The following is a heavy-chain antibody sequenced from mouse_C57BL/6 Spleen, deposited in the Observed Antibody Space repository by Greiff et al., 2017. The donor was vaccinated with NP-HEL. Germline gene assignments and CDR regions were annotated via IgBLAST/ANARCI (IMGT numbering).Heavy chain of an antibody. CDR3: AGPPSWYYDV. CDR1: GYTFTSYW. J-gene: IGHJ1*03. V-gene: IGHV1-64*01. Sequence: QVQLKQPGAELVKPGASVKLSCKASGYTFTSYWMHWVKQRPGQGLEWIGMIHPNSGSTNYNEKFKSKATLTVDKSSSTAYMQLSSLTSEDSAVYYCAGPPSWYYDVWGTGTTVTVSS. CDR2: IHPNSGST.